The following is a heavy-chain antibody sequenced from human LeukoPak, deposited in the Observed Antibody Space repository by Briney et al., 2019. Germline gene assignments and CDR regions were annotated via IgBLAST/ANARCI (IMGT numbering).Heavy chain of an antibody. CDR1: GFTFSSYR. V-gene: IGHV3-7*01. J-gene: IGHJ3*02. CDR3: AREPYCGGDCYSWTDAFDI. Sequence: GGSLRLSCAASGFTFSSYRMNWVRQAPGKGLEWVANIKQDGSEKYYVDSVKGRFTFSRDNAKNSLYLQMNSLRAEDTAVYYCAREPYCGGDCYSWTDAFDIWGQGTMVTVSS. D-gene: IGHD2-21*02. CDR2: IKQDGSEK.